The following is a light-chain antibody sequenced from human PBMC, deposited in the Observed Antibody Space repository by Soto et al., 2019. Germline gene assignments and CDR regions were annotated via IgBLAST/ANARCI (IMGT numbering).Light chain of an antibody. J-gene: IGLJ2*01. Sequence: ALTQPASVSGSPGQSITISCAGTMRDVGAYNLVSWYQQHPGRAPQLIIYEVRNRPSGISFRFSGSKSGNTASLTISGLQAEDEADYYCSSYTSKSSLIFGGGTKVTVL. CDR3: SSYTSKSSLI. V-gene: IGLV2-14*01. CDR2: EVR. CDR1: MRDVGAYNL.